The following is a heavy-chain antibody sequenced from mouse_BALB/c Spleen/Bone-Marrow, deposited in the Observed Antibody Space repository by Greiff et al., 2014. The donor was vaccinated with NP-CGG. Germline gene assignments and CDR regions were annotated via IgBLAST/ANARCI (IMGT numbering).Heavy chain of an antibody. Sequence: VQLKESGPGLVKPSQSLSLTCSVTGYSITSGYYWYWIRQFPGNILEWMGFISYDGNNNYNPSLKNRISITRDTSKNQFFLKLNSVTAEDTATYYCARQPYYFDDWGQGTTLTVSS. V-gene: IGHV3-6*02. J-gene: IGHJ2*01. CDR1: GYSITSGYY. CDR2: ISYDGNN. CDR3: ARQPYYFDD.